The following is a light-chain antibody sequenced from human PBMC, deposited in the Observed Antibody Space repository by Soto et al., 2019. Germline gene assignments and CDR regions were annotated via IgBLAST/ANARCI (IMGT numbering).Light chain of an antibody. CDR2: GAS. Sequence: DIVLTQSPGTLSLSPGERATLSCRASQSVSSSYLAWYQQKPGQGPRLLIYGASNRATGIPDRFSGGGSGTDFTLTISRLEPEDFAVYYCQQYDNSPLTFGGGTKVEIK. CDR1: QSVSSSY. J-gene: IGKJ4*01. CDR3: QQYDNSPLT. V-gene: IGKV3-20*01.